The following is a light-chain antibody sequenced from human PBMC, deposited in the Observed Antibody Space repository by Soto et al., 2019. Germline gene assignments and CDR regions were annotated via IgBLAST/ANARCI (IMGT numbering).Light chain of an antibody. V-gene: IGLV2-11*01. CDR1: SSDFGTYNY. CDR2: DVT. J-gene: IGLJ1*01. CDR3: SSYAGSNNFV. Sequence: QSALTQPRSVSGSPGQSVTISCTGTSSDFGTYNYVSWYQQLPGKAPKLMIYDVTKRPSGVPDRFSGSKSGNTASLTISGLQAADEADYYCSSYAGSNNFVFGTGTKLTV.